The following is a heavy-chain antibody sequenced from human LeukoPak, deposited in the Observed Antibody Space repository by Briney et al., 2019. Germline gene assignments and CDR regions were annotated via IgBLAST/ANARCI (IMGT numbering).Heavy chain of an antibody. CDR3: ATERAGVVTLQY. CDR2: ISYDGSNK. D-gene: IGHD2-21*02. Sequence: PGGSLRLSCAASGFIFSSFAIHWVRQSPGKGLEWVAVISYDGSNKYYTDSVKGRFTVSRDNSKNTLYPQMNSLRPEDTSAYYCATERAGVVTLQYWGQGTLVTVSS. CDR1: GFIFSSFA. V-gene: IGHV3-30*04. J-gene: IGHJ4*02.